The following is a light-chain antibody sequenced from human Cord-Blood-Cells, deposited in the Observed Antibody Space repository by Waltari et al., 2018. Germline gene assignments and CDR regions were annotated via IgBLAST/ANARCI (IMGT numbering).Light chain of an antibody. Sequence: EIVMTQSPATLSVSTGERATLSCRASQSVSSNLAWYQQKHGQAPRLLIYGAATRATGIPARFSGSGSGTEFTLTISSLQSEDFAVYYCQQYNNWPPLTFGGGTKVEIK. CDR1: QSVSSN. CDR2: GAA. CDR3: QQYNNWPPLT. V-gene: IGKV3-15*01. J-gene: IGKJ4*01.